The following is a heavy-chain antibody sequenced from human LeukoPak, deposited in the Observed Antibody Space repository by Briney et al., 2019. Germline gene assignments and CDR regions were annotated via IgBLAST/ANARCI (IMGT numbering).Heavy chain of an antibody. V-gene: IGHV1-18*01. CDR1: GYTFISYG. D-gene: IGHD1-26*01. Sequence: ASVKVSCKASGYTFISYGITWVLQAPGQGLEWMGWISPYTTKTNYAQSLQGRVTMTTDTSTSTAYMELRSLRSDDTAVYYCAREGGVGPTAPPDYYSYQMDVWGKGTTVTVSS. CDR2: ISPYTTKT. CDR3: AREGGVGPTAPPDYYSYQMDV. J-gene: IGHJ6*03.